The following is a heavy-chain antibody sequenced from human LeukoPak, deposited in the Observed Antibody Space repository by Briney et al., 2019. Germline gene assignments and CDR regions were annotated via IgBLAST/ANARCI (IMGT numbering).Heavy chain of an antibody. J-gene: IGHJ4*02. CDR2: MDPDGRTI. Sequence: GGSLRLSCAASGFTVSSNYMGWVRQAPGKGLEWVSRMDPDGRTIDYADSVKGRFTISRDNAKNSLYLQMNSLRAEDTAIYYCASTFPYCGGGSCALGGQGTLVTVSS. D-gene: IGHD2-15*01. V-gene: IGHV3-74*01. CDR3: ASTFPYCGGGSCAL. CDR1: GFTVSSNY.